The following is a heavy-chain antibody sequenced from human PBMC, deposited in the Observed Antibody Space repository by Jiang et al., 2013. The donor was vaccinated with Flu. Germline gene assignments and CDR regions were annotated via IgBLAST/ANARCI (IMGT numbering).Heavy chain of an antibody. J-gene: IGHJ4*02. CDR2: MSHSGDT. Sequence: PGLVKPSGTLSLTCAVSGGSIRSGYWWNWVRQPPGKGLEWIGDMSHSGDTNYNPSLKSRVNISVDKSRNHLSLRLTSVTAADTAVYYCARGNCGGDCAKDYWGQGTLVTVSS. CDR1: GGSIRSGYW. V-gene: IGHV4-4*02. D-gene: IGHD2-21*02. CDR3: ARGNCGGDCAKDY.